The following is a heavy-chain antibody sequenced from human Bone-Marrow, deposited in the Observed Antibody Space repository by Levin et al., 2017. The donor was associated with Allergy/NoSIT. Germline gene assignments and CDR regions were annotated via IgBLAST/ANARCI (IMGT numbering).Heavy chain of an antibody. D-gene: IGHD3-10*01. CDR1: GFTFDDYA. Sequence: GGSLRLSCAASGFTFDDYAMHWVRQAPGKGLEWVSGISWNSGSIGYADSVKGRFTISRDNAKNSLYLQMNSLRAEDTALYYCAKDISFGALSYYFDYWGQGTLVTVSS. J-gene: IGHJ4*02. CDR3: AKDISFGALSYYFDY. V-gene: IGHV3-9*01. CDR2: ISWNSGSI.